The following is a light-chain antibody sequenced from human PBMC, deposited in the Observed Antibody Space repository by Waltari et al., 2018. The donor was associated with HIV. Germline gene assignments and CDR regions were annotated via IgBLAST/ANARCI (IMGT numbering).Light chain of an antibody. Sequence: DIQMTQSPSSLSASVGDRVTITCRASQSISSYLNWYQQTPGKAPKLLIYAASSLQSGVPSRFSGSGSGTDFTLTISSLQPEDFATYYCQQSYSFRYTFGQGTKLEIK. CDR1: QSISSY. V-gene: IGKV1-39*01. CDR2: AAS. CDR3: QQSYSFRYT. J-gene: IGKJ2*01.